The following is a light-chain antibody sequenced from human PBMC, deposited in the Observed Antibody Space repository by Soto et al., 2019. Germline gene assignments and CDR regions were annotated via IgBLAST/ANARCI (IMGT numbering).Light chain of an antibody. J-gene: IGKJ3*01. CDR3: QQSYSTLFT. CDR2: AAS. CDR1: QSINTY. Sequence: DIQMTQSPSSLSASVGDRVTITCRASQSINTYLNWYQTKPGRAPKLLIYAASNLQSGVPSRFSGSGSGTVFTLTISSLQPEDFATYYCQQSYSTLFTFGPGTEVDIK. V-gene: IGKV1-39*01.